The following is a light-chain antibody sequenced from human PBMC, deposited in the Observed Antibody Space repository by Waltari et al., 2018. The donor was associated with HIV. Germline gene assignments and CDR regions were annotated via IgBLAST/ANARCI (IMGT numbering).Light chain of an antibody. V-gene: IGKV3-20*01. Sequence: EIVLTQSPGTLTLSPGERATLSCRASQSVAGSHLAWYQQRPGQAPRLLIYDASNRATDIADRFSGSWSETDFTLTISRLEPEDFAVYYCHQYAVPPRTFGQGTKWEIK. CDR3: HQYAVPPRT. CDR1: QSVAGSH. J-gene: IGKJ2*01. CDR2: DAS.